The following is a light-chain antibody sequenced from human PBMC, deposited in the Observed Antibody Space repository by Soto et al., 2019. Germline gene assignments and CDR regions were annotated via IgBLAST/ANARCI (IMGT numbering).Light chain of an antibody. CDR2: GAS. Sequence: ETVMTQSPTTLSVFPGERATLSCRASQSLGINLAWFQQKPGQSPRLLIYGASTRASGIPARFSGSGSGTEFTLTISSLESEDFAVYYCQQYNYWPLYTFGQGTKLEIK. V-gene: IGKV3-15*01. CDR1: QSLGIN. J-gene: IGKJ2*01. CDR3: QQYNYWPLYT.